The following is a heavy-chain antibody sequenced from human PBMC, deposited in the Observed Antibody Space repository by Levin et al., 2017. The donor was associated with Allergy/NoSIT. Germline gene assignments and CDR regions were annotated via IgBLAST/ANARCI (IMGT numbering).Heavy chain of an antibody. D-gene: IGHD4-17*01. V-gene: IGHV4-59*01. CDR1: GGSISSYY. CDR2: IYYSGST. Sequence: RSQTLSLTCTVSGGSISSYYWSWIRQPPGKGLESIGYIYYSGSTNYNPSLKSRVTISVDTSKNQFSLKLSSVTAADTAVYYCARDRVHGDYEWSDYWGQGTLVTVSS. J-gene: IGHJ4*02. CDR3: ARDRVHGDYEWSDY.